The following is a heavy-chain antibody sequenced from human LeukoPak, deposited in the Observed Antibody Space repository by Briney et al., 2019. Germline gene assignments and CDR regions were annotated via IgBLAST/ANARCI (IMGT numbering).Heavy chain of an antibody. J-gene: IGHJ4*02. V-gene: IGHV3-74*01. CDR2: INGDGSTT. CDR3: VRGGLMGATDY. D-gene: IGHD1-26*01. Sequence: GSLRLSCAASGFSFSGYWMHWVRQAPGKGLVWISYINGDGSTTNHADFAEGRFTISRDNAKNTLYLQMNSLRVEDTAVYYCVRGGLMGATDYWGQGTLVTLSS. CDR1: GFSFSGYW.